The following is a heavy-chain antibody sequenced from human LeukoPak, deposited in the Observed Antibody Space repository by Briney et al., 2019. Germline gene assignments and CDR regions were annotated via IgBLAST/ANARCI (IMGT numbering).Heavy chain of an antibody. CDR1: GFTFSSYW. Sequence: HPGGSLRLSCAASGFTFSSYWMSWVRQAPGKGLEWVANIKEDGSDKYYVDSVKGRFTVPRDNAKNSLYLQMNSLGAEHTAVYYWGELDYWGQGTLVTVSS. CDR3: GELDY. J-gene: IGHJ4*02. CDR2: IKEDGSDK. V-gene: IGHV3-7*01. D-gene: IGHD3-16*01.